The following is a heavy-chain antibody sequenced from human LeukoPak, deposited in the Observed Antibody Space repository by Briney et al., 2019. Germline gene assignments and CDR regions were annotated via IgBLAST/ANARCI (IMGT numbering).Heavy chain of an antibody. CDR2: ISYDGSNK. CDR1: GFTFSKHA. D-gene: IGHD1-26*01. J-gene: IGHJ4*02. CDR3: AKDLSGSFPYYFDY. Sequence: QPGGSLRLSCAASGFTFSKHAMHWVRQAPGRGLEWVAVISYDGSNKYYADSVKGRFTISRDNSKNTLYLQMNSLRAEDTAVYYCAKDLSGSFPYYFDYWGQGTLVTVSS. V-gene: IGHV3-30*04.